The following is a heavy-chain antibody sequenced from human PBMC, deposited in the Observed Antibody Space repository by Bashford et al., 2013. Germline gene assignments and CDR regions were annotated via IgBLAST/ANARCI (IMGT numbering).Heavy chain of an antibody. D-gene: IGHD3-16*01. V-gene: IGHV1-18*01. CDR3: ARDGSLGELFLPY. CDR1: GYTFTSFG. CDR2: INTNNGNP. J-gene: IGHJ4*02. Sequence: VASVKVSCKASGYTFTSFGMNWVRQAPGQGLEWMGWINTNNGNPQYAQNFQGRVTMTTDMSTSTVYMEVRTLKSDDTAVYFCARDGSLGELFLPYWGQGTLVTVSS.